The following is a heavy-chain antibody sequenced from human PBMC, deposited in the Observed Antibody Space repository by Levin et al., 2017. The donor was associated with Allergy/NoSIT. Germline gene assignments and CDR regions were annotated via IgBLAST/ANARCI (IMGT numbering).Heavy chain of an antibody. V-gene: IGHV5-10-1*01. CDR2: IDPSDSYT. D-gene: IGHD2-15*01. Sequence: KGGESLKISCKGSGYSFTSHYITWVRQMPEKGLEWMGKIDPSDSYTKYSPSFQGHVTFSADKSISTAYLQWSSLKASDTALYYCARILWGSGGPPDFWGQGTLVTVSS. CDR3: ARILWGSGGPPDF. CDR1: GYSFTSHY. J-gene: IGHJ4*02.